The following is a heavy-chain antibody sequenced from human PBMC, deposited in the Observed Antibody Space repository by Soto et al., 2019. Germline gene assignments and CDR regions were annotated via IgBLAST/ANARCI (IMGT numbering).Heavy chain of an antibody. CDR1: GYTFTSYG. Sequence: ASVKVSCKASGYTFTSYGISWVRQAPGQGLEWMGWISAYNGDTNYAQKLQGRVTMTTDTSTSAAYMELRSLRSDDTAVYYCARGLNSGYSGYDFGYWGQGTQVTVSS. J-gene: IGHJ4*02. CDR3: ARGLNSGYSGYDFGY. V-gene: IGHV1-18*01. D-gene: IGHD5-12*01. CDR2: ISAYNGDT.